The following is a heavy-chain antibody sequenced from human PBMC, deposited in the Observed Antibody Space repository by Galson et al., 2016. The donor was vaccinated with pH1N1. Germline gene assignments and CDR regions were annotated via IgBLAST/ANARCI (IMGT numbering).Heavy chain of an antibody. Sequence: SVKVSCKASGYMFSTYGINWVRKAPGQGPEWMGRTSGYNGNTIYAQKFQARISMTIDKSTSTVYMDLRSLRFDDTAVYYCAKGTLPGYYDYWGQGTLVTVSS. CDR1: GYMFSTYG. D-gene: IGHD3-22*01. CDR3: AKGTLPGYYDY. V-gene: IGHV1-18*01. CDR2: TSGYNGNT. J-gene: IGHJ4*02.